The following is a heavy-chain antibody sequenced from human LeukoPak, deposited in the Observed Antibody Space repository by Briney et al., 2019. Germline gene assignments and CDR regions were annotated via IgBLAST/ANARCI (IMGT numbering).Heavy chain of an antibody. CDR2: TSWNSGSI. CDR1: GFTFDDYA. D-gene: IGHD1-1*01. Sequence: GGSLRLSCAASGFTFDDYAMHWVRHAPGKGLEWVSGTSWNSGSIGYADSVKGRFTISRDNAKNSLYLQMNSLRAEDTALYYCAKDIAGSAQGIDYWGQGTLVTVSS. CDR3: AKDIAGSAQGIDY. J-gene: IGHJ4*02. V-gene: IGHV3-9*01.